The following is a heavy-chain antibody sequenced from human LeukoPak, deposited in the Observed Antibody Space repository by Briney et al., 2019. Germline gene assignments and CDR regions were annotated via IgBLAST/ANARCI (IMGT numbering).Heavy chain of an antibody. CDR2: ISGDSNYM. CDR3: ARDYYYDSSGYNAPWFDY. D-gene: IGHD3-22*01. J-gene: IGHJ4*02. CDR1: GFTFSSYG. V-gene: IGHV3-21*01. Sequence: SGGSLRLSCAASGFTFSSYGMYWVRQAPGKGLEWVSSISGDSNYMHYGDSVKGRFTISRDNSKNTLYLQMNSLRAEDTAVYYCARDYYYDSSGYNAPWFDYWGQGTLVTVSS.